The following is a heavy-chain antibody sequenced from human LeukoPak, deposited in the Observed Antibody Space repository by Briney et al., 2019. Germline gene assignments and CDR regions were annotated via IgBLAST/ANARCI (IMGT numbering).Heavy chain of an antibody. J-gene: IGHJ4*02. CDR3: ARARRARGYSYGYGAELDY. CDR2: INHSGST. D-gene: IGHD5-18*01. V-gene: IGHV4-34*01. Sequence: PSETLSLTCAVYGGSFSGYYWSWIRQPPGKGLGWIGEINHSGSTNYNPSLKSRVTISVDTSKNQFSLKLSSVTAADTAVYYCARARRARGYSYGYGAELDYWGQGTLVTVSS. CDR1: GGSFSGYY.